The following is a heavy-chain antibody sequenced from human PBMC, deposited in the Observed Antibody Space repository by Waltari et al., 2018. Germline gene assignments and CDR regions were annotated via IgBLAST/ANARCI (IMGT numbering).Heavy chain of an antibody. Sequence: QVQLVQSGAVVKKPGSSVKVSCKTFAGTFSRYAIRWVRQTAGQGREWMGGIITIFGTANYSQKFQGRVTITADETTSTAYMELSSRRSEDTAVYYCAGDYGGGAVAGYFDYWGQGTLVTVSS. CDR2: IITIFGTA. J-gene: IGHJ4*02. CDR3: AGDYGGGAVAGYFDY. CDR1: AGTFSRYA. V-gene: IGHV1-69*01. D-gene: IGHD6-19*01.